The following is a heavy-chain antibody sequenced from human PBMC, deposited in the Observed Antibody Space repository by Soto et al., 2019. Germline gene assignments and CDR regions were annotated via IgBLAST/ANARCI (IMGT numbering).Heavy chain of an antibody. CDR1: GFTFSSYS. Sequence: PGGSLRLSCAASGFTFSSYSMNWVRQAPGKGLEWVSSISSSSSYIYYADSVKGRFTISRDNAKNSLYLQMNSLRAEDTAVYYCASDTAMVTGHYYYGMDVWGQGTTVTVSS. CDR3: ASDTAMVTGHYYYGMDV. J-gene: IGHJ6*02. V-gene: IGHV3-21*01. CDR2: ISSSSSYI. D-gene: IGHD5-18*01.